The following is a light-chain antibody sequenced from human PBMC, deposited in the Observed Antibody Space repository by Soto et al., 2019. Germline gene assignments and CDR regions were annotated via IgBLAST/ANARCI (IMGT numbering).Light chain of an antibody. CDR2: DTS. Sequence: DIQLTQSPSSLSASVGDRVTITCQASQDISDYLNWYQQKPGKAPKLLIYDTSNLQTGVPSRFSGSGSGTDFTFTISSLQPEDMATYYCQQYDNLPLTFGPGTKVDIK. CDR3: QQYDNLPLT. J-gene: IGKJ3*01. V-gene: IGKV1-33*01. CDR1: QDISDY.